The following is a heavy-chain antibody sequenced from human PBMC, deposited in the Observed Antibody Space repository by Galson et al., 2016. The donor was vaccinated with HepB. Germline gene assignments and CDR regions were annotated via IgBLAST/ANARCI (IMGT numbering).Heavy chain of an antibody. J-gene: IGHJ4*02. Sequence: SLRLSCAASGFTFTNAWMSWVRQAPGKGLEWVGRIRGKSDGGTTDHAAAVKGRFTISRDDSKNTLYLQMSSLTTEDTAVYYCTARAAKGGQGTLVTVSS. V-gene: IGHV3-15*01. CDR3: TARAAK. CDR1: GFTFTNAW. CDR2: IRGKSDGGTT. D-gene: IGHD2-15*01.